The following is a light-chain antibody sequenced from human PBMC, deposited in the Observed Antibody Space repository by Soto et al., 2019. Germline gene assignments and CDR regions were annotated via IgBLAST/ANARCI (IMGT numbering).Light chain of an antibody. CDR2: GNN. J-gene: IGLJ2*01. CDR3: ATWDGSLRV. CDR1: SSNIGSYY. V-gene: IGLV1-47*01. Sequence: QSVLTQPPSASGTPGQRVTISCSGSSSNIGSYYVYWYQQLPGTAPNLLIFGNNQRPSGVPVRFSCSKSSTTASLAVIGLRSEDEADYYCATWDGSLRVFGGGTKLTVL.